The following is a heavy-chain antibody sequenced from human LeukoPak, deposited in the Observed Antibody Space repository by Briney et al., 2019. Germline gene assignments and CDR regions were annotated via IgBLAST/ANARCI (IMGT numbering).Heavy chain of an antibody. D-gene: IGHD3-16*01. Sequence: GGTLRLSCAASGFTFSSYGMSWVRQAPGKGLEWVSAISGSGGSTYYADSVKGRFTISRDNSKNTLYLQMNSLRAEDTAVYYCAKEVRYDYVWGSSDYWGQGTLVTVSS. J-gene: IGHJ4*02. CDR1: GFTFSSYG. CDR2: ISGSGGST. CDR3: AKEVRYDYVWGSSDY. V-gene: IGHV3-23*01.